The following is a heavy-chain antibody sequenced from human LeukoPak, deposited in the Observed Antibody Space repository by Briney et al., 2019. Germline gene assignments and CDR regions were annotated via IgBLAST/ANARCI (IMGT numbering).Heavy chain of an antibody. CDR3: ARCMQLAETPNWFDP. J-gene: IGHJ5*02. V-gene: IGHV5-51*01. CDR1: GYSFTSYW. CDR2: IYPGDSDT. D-gene: IGHD6-13*01. Sequence: GESLKISCKGSGYSFTSYWIGWVRQMPGKGLEWMGIIYPGDSDTRYSPSFQGQVTISADKSISTAYLQRSSLKASDTAMYYCARCMQLAETPNWFDPWGQGTLVTVSS.